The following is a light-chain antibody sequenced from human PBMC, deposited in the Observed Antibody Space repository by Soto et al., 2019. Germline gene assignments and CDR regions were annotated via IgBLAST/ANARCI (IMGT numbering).Light chain of an antibody. CDR2: EVN. V-gene: IGLV2-8*01. Sequence: QSALTQPPSASGSPGQSVTISCTGTSSDVGTYNSVSWYQQHPGKVPKLMIYEVNKRPSGVPDRFSGSKSGNTASLVVSGLQAEDEADYYCLSYAGINGFDVFGTGTKLTVL. J-gene: IGLJ1*01. CDR3: LSYAGINGFDV. CDR1: SSDVGTYNS.